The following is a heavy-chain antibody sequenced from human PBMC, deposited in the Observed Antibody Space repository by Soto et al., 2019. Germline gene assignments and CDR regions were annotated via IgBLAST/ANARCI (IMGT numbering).Heavy chain of an antibody. CDR2: INSDGSST. CDR1: GFTLSSYW. Sequence: LSLSCAASGFTLSSYWMHWVRQAPGKGLVWVSRINSDGSSTSYADSVKGRFTIPRDNAKNTLYLQMNSLRAEDTAVYYCVLRNWFDPWGQGTLVTVSS. CDR3: VLRNWFDP. V-gene: IGHV3-74*01. D-gene: IGHD3-16*01. J-gene: IGHJ5*02.